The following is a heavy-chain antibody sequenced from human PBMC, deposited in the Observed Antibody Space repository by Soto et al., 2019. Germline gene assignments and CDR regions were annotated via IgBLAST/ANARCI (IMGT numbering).Heavy chain of an antibody. V-gene: IGHV4-59*01. Sequence: SETLSLTCTVSGGSISSYYWSWIRQSPGKRLEWIGYIHYSGSTNYNPSLKSRVTMSVDTSRNQFSLKLSSVTAADTAVYYCARSIDSSGYYFSNCWGQGTLVTVSS. D-gene: IGHD3-22*01. CDR1: GGSISSYY. J-gene: IGHJ4*02. CDR3: ARSIDSSGYYFSNC. CDR2: IHYSGST.